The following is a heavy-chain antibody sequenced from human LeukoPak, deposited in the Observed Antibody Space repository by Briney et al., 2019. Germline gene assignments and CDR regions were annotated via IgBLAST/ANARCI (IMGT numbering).Heavy chain of an antibody. V-gene: IGHV3-7*01. CDR2: IKQDGSEK. CDR1: GFTFSSYW. J-gene: IGHJ5*02. Sequence: PGGSLRLSCAASGFTFSSYWMSWVRQAPGKGLEWVANIKQDGSEKYYVDSVKGRFTISRDNAKNSLYLQMNSLRAEDTAVYYCASSPLGYCSGGSCCWFDPWGQGTLVTVSS. D-gene: IGHD2-15*01. CDR3: ASSPLGYCSGGSCCWFDP.